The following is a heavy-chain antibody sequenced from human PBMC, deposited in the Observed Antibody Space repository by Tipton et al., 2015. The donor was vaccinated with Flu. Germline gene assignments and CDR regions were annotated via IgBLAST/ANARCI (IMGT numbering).Heavy chain of an antibody. Sequence: PGLVKPSETLSLTCGVSGYSITSGYYWGWIRQSPGKGLEWIGSIHHTGSTYYNPSLTSRVIISVDTSKNQFSLKLSSVTAADTAIYYCAKDLYYEILTGYHFDSWGQGTLVTVSS. J-gene: IGHJ4*02. CDR2: IHHTGST. V-gene: IGHV4-38-2*02. D-gene: IGHD3-9*01. CDR1: GYSITSGYY. CDR3: AKDLYYEILTGYHFDS.